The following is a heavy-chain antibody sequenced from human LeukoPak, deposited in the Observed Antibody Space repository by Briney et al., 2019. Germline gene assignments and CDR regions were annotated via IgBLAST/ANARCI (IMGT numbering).Heavy chain of an antibody. CDR1: GLTFSGYD. Sequence: GGSLRLSCAASGLTFSGYDMHWVRQASGKGLEWVAVISYDGSNKYYADSVKGRFTISRDNSKNTLYLQMNSLRAEDTAVYYCAKDYHYGYYEREYYFDYWGQGTLVTVSS. CDR3: AKDYHYGYYEREYYFDY. J-gene: IGHJ4*02. CDR2: ISYDGSNK. D-gene: IGHD3-10*01. V-gene: IGHV3-30*18.